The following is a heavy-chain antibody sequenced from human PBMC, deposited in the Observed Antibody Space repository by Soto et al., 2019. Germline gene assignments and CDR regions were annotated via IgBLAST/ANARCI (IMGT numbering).Heavy chain of an antibody. CDR3: TKVMFWGGDGYNSYYYNAMDV. J-gene: IGHJ6*02. CDR1: GFTFDDYA. V-gene: IGHV3-9*01. CDR2: ISWNSGRI. D-gene: IGHD3-10*02. Sequence: GGSLRLSCAASGFTFDDYAMYWVRQVPGKGLEWVSGISWNSGRIGYADSVKGRFTISRDNAKNSLYLQMNSLRPEDTALYYCTKVMFWGGDGYNSYYYNAMDVWGQGTTVTVSS.